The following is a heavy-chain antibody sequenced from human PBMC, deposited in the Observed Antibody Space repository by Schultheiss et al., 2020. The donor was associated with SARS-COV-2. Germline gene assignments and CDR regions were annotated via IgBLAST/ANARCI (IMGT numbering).Heavy chain of an antibody. CDR1: GGSISSYY. V-gene: IGHV4-39*07. D-gene: IGHD3-16*02. CDR2: IYHSGST. J-gene: IGHJ4*02. Sequence: SQTLSLTCTVSGGSISSYYWGWIRQPPGKGLEWIGSIYHSGSTYYNPSLKSRVTISVDTSKNQFSLKLSSVTAADTAVYYCARVSTYYDYIWGSYRSLYFDYWGQGTLVTVSS. CDR3: ARVSTYYDYIWGSYRSLYFDY.